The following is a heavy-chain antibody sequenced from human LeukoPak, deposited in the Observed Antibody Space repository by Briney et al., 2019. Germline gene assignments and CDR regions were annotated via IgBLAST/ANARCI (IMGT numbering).Heavy chain of an antibody. CDR2: IYYSGST. D-gene: IGHD3-10*01. CDR1: GGSISSSSYY. J-gene: IGHJ4*02. CDR3: ARHGYGSGIRIIDY. V-gene: IGHV4-39*01. Sequence: SETLSLTCTVSGGSISSSSYYWGWIRQPPGKGLEWIGSIYYSGSTYYNPSLKSRVTISVDTSKNQFSLKLSSVTAADTAVYYCARHGYGSGIRIIDYWGQGTLVTVPS.